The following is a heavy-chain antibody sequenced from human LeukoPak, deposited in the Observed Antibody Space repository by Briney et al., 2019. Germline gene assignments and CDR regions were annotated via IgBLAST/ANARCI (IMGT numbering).Heavy chain of an antibody. CDR1: GFTFSQYS. D-gene: IGHD5-12*01. V-gene: IGHV3-48*01. CDR2: LRYTGET. J-gene: IGHJ5*02. CDR3: ARDAGNSGYGCDL. Sequence: PGGSLRLSCAASGFTFSQYSINWVRQAPGKGLEWVSHLRYTGETFYADSVKGRFTISRDNVRNSLYPQMNSLRAEDTAMYYCARDAGNSGYGCDLWGQGTLVTVSS.